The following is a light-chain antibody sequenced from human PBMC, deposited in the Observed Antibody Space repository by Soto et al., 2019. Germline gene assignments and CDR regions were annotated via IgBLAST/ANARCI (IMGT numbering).Light chain of an antibody. J-gene: IGKJ5*01. V-gene: IGKV1-12*01. CDR2: AAS. CDR1: QGISSW. Sequence: QMTHPVYIPFSAVRLVVTLRRTASQGISSWLAWYQQKPGKSPKLLIYAASSLQSGVPSRFSGSASGTYFTLTISSLQPEHFATYYCQQASSYPLTFGQGTRLEIK. CDR3: QQASSYPLT.